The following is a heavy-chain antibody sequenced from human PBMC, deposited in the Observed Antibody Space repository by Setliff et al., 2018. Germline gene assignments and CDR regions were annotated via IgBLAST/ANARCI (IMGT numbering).Heavy chain of an antibody. Sequence: PGGSLRLSCAGSGFTFSSYWMHWVRQAPGKGLEWVSRLNEDGSTTTYADAVKGRFTISRDNAKNSLHLQTNSLRAEDTAVYYCARGHTSMAPWGQGTLVTVSS. V-gene: IGHV3-74*03. CDR3: ARGHTSMAP. D-gene: IGHD5-18*01. CDR2: LNEDGSTT. J-gene: IGHJ5*02. CDR1: GFTFSSYW.